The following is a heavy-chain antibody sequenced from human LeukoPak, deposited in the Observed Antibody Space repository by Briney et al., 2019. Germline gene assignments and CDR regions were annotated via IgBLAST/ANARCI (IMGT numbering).Heavy chain of an antibody. CDR1: GFTFSSYA. J-gene: IGHJ6*03. CDR3: ARDNPYSSGQEAYYYYYMDV. CDR2: ISYDGSNK. D-gene: IGHD6-19*01. Sequence: GGSLRLSCAASGFTFSSYAMHWVRQAPGKGLEWVAVISYDGSNKYYADSVKGRFTISRDNSKNTLYLQMNSLRAEDTAVYYCARDNPYSSGQEAYYYYYMDVWGKGTTVTVSS. V-gene: IGHV3-30*04.